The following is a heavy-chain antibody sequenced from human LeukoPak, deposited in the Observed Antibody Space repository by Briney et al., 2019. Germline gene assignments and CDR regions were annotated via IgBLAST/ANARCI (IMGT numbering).Heavy chain of an antibody. D-gene: IGHD3-10*01. J-gene: IGHJ4*02. CDR1: GFIFSSYG. CDR3: ARDYYDSGSYYKYFDY. CDR2: ISSSSYI. V-gene: IGHV3-21*01. Sequence: GGSLRLSCAASGFIFSSYGMNWVRLAPGKGLEWVSSISSSSYIYYADSVKGRFTISRDNAKNSPYLQMNSLRAEDTAVYYCARDYYDSGSYYKYFDYWGQGTLVTVSS.